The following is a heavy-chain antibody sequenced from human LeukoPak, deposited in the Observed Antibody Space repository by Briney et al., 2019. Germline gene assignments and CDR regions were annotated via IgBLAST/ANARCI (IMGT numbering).Heavy chain of an antibody. CDR1: GFTFSSYA. CDR3: ARAPLNHEGYSYGTGIDY. Sequence: PGGSLRLSCAASGFTFSSYAMSWVRQAPGKGLEWVSAISGSGGSTYYADSVKGRFTISRDNAKNSLYLQMNSLRAEDTAVYYCARAPLNHEGYSYGTGIDYWGQGTLVTVSS. V-gene: IGHV3-23*01. CDR2: ISGSGGST. J-gene: IGHJ4*02. D-gene: IGHD5-18*01.